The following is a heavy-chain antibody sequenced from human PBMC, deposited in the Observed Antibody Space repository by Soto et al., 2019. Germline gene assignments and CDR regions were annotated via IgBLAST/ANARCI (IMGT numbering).Heavy chain of an antibody. D-gene: IGHD2-15*01. Sequence: SETLSLTCTVSGGSISSYYWSWIRQPPGKGLEWIGYIYYSGSTNYNPSLKSRVTISVDTSKNQFSLKLSSVTAADTAVYYCARGLKVSLYYYGMDVWGQGTTVTVSS. CDR2: IYYSGST. J-gene: IGHJ6*02. CDR1: GGSISSYY. V-gene: IGHV4-59*01. CDR3: ARGLKVSLYYYGMDV.